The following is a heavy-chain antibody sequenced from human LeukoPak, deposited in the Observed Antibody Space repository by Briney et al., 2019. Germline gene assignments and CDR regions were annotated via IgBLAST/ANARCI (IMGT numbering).Heavy chain of an antibody. Sequence: GGSLRLSCTASGFTFGDSAVSWVRRAPGGGLGWVGLIRRRAFGETADYAASVKGRFTISRDDSKSIAYLQMNSLKTEDTAVYYCTREGAAAAYGMDVWGQGTTVTVSS. CDR3: TREGAAAAYGMDV. CDR2: IRRRAFGETA. J-gene: IGHJ6*02. CDR1: GFTFGDSA. D-gene: IGHD6-13*01. V-gene: IGHV3-49*04.